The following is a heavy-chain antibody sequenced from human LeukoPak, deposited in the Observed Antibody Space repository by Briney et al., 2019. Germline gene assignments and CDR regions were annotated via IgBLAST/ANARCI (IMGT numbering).Heavy chain of an antibody. CDR3: ARTISGTTSYYYYMDV. Sequence: PSETLSLTCTVSGGSISSYFWSWIRQPPGKELEWIGYIYSSGSTSYNPSLKSRVTISVDTSKNQFSLKLSSVTAADTAVYYCARTISGTTSYYYYMDVWGKGTTVTVSS. J-gene: IGHJ6*03. CDR1: GGSISSYF. V-gene: IGHV4-4*09. CDR2: IYSSGST. D-gene: IGHD1-20*01.